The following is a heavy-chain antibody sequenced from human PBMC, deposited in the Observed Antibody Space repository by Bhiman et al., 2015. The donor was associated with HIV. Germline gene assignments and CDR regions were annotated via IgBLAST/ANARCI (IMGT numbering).Heavy chain of an antibody. J-gene: IGHJ4*02. D-gene: IGHD6-13*01. CDR2: ISYDGSNK. CDR1: GFTFSSYA. V-gene: IGHV3-30*04. Sequence: QEQLVESGGGAVKPGRSLRLSCAVSGFTFSSYAMHWVRQAPGKGLEWVAVISYDGSNKYYADSVKGRFTISRDNSKNTLYLKTNSLRAEDTALYYCAKGVAAAGNVVDYWGQGALVTVSS. CDR3: AKGVAAAGNVVDY.